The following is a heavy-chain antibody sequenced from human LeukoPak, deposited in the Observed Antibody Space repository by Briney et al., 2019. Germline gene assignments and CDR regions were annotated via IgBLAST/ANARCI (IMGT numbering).Heavy chain of an antibody. CDR3: ARSSSSGWYSGAVGY. CDR2: INHSGST. J-gene: IGHJ4*02. V-gene: IGHV4-34*01. CDR1: GGSFSGYY. Sequence: SETLSLTCAVYGGSFSGYYWSWIRQPPGKGLEWIGEINHSGSTNYNPSLKSRVTISVDTSKNQFSLKLSSVTAADTAVYYCARSSSSGWYSGAVGYWGQGTLVTVSS. D-gene: IGHD6-19*01.